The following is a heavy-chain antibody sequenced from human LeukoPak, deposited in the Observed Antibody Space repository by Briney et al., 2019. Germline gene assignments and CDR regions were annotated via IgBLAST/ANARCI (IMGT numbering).Heavy chain of an antibody. CDR1: GYTFTGHY. J-gene: IGHJ4*02. V-gene: IGHV1-2*02. CDR2: INPNSGGT. CDR3: ARDAYYYDSGGYYPN. Sequence: ASVKVPCKAFGYTFTGHYMHWVRQAPGQGLEWMGWINPNSGGTNYAQKFQGRVTMTWDTSISTAYMELSRLRSDDTAVYYCARDAYYYDSGGYYPNWGQGTLVTVSS. D-gene: IGHD3-22*01.